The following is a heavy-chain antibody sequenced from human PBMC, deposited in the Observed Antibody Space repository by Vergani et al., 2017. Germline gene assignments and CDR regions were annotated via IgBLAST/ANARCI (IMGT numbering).Heavy chain of an antibody. V-gene: IGHV4-30-4*08. J-gene: IGHJ4*02. D-gene: IGHD3-10*01. CDR1: GGSISSGGYY. Sequence: QVQLQESGPGLVKPSQTLSLTCTVSGGSISSGGYYWSWIRQHPGKGLEWIGYIYYSGSTYYNPSLRSRVTIAVETSKNQFSLKLSSVTAADTAVYYCAGAEGPFGLPFDDWGQGTLVTVSS. CDR2: IYYSGST. CDR3: AGAEGPFGLPFDD.